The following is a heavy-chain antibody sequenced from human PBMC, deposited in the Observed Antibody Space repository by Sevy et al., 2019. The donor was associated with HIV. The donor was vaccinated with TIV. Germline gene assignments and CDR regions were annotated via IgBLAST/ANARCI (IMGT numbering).Heavy chain of an antibody. D-gene: IGHD2-15*01. CDR1: GYTFTSYG. V-gene: IGHV1-18*01. J-gene: IGHJ5*02. CDR2: ISAYNGNT. CDR3: ARDGDCSGGSCYYNWFDP. Sequence: ASVRVSCKASGYTFTSYGISWVRQAPGQGLEWMGWISAYNGNTNYAQKLQGRVTMTTDTSTSTAYMELRSLRSDDTAVYYCARDGDCSGGSCYYNWFDPWGQGTLVTVSS.